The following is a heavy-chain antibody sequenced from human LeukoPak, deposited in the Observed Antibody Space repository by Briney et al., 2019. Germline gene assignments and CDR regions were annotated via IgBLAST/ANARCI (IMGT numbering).Heavy chain of an antibody. CDR2: IYYSGST. CDR3: ASNQWPSWYFDL. Sequence: SETLSLTCSVSGGSISSNGYYWGWIRQPPGKGLEWIGSIYYSGSTFDNPSLKSRVTISMDKSRNQFSLKLSSVTAADTAVYYCASNQWPSWYFDLWGRGTLVTVSS. J-gene: IGHJ2*01. CDR1: GGSISSNGYY. D-gene: IGHD6-19*01. V-gene: IGHV4-39*07.